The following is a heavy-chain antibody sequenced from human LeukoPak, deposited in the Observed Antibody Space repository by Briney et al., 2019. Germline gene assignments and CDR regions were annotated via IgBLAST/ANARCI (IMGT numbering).Heavy chain of an antibody. CDR2: INHSGST. CDR1: GGSFSGYY. V-gene: IGHV4-34*01. CDR3: ARGPRRIGTYSSSWYYFDY. Sequence: SETLSLTCAVYGGSFSGYYWSWIRQPPGKGLDWIGEINHSGSTNYNPSLKSRVTISVDTSKNQFSLKLSSVTAADTAVYYCARGPRRIGTYSSSWYYFDYWGQGTLVTVSS. D-gene: IGHD6-13*01. J-gene: IGHJ4*02.